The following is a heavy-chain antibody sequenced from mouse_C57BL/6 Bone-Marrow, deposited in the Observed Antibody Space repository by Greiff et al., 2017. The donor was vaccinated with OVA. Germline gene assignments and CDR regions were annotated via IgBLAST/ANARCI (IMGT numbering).Heavy chain of an antibody. J-gene: IGHJ3*01. CDR1: GYSITSCYY. Sequence: EVHLVESGPGLVKPSQSLSLTCSVTGYSITSCYYWNWIRQFPGNKLEWMGYISYDGSNNYNPSLKNRISITRDTSKNQFFLKLNSVTTEDTATYYCARDYYGSSRAWFAYWGQGTLVTVSA. D-gene: IGHD1-1*01. V-gene: IGHV3-6*01. CDR2: ISYDGSN. CDR3: ARDYYGSSRAWFAY.